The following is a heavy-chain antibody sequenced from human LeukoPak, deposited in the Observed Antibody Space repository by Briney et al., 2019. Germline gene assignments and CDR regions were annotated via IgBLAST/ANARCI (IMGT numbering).Heavy chain of an antibody. J-gene: IGHJ4*02. V-gene: IGHV1-18*01. D-gene: IGHD3-22*01. CDR1: GYTFRSYD. CDR3: ARSGVGYFYDNTGYYPLDY. CDR2: ISAYTGNT. Sequence: ASVKVSCKASGYTFRSYDITWVRQAPGQGLEWMGWISAYTGNTNYAQNFQGRVTMTTDTSTSTAFMELRSLRSDDTAVYYCARSGVGYFYDNTGYYPLDYWGQGTLVTVSS.